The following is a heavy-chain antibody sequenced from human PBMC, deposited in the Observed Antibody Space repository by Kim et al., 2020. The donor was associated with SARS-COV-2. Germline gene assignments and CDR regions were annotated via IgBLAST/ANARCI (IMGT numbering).Heavy chain of an antibody. J-gene: IGHJ4*02. V-gene: IGHV3-66*01. Sequence: ADTVKGRFTISRDNSKNTLYLRMNSLRAEDTAVYYCARDRIASSGYYSDYWGQGTLVTVSS. D-gene: IGHD3-22*01. CDR3: ARDRIASSGYYSDY.